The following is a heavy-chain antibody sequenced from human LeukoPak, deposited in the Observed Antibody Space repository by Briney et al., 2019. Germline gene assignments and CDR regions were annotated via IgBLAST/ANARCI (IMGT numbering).Heavy chain of an antibody. CDR1: GFIVSSNY. V-gene: IGHV3-66*02. CDR2: IYSGGST. D-gene: IGHD1-26*01. CDR3: ARSWDARLSFDY. J-gene: IGHJ4*02. Sequence: GGSLRLSCAASGFIVSSNYMNWVRQAPGKGLEWVSVIYSGGSTYYADSVKGRFTISRDNSKNTLYLQMNSLRAEDTAVYYCARSWDARLSFDYWGQGTLVTVSS.